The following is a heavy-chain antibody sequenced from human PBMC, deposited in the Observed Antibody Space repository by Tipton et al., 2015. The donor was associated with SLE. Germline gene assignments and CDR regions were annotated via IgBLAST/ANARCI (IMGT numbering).Heavy chain of an antibody. CDR3: TREGSGASYSDN. CDR2: IKRTSDDGTT. Sequence: GSLRLSCAASGFAFSKAWMSWVRQTPGKGLEWVGRIKRTSDDGTTDYAAPVKGRFTISRDDSTNTMHLQMNGLKTEDTGFYYCTREGSGASYSDNWGQGTLVTVSS. D-gene: IGHD2-2*01. CDR1: GFAFSKAW. J-gene: IGHJ4*02. V-gene: IGHV3-15*01.